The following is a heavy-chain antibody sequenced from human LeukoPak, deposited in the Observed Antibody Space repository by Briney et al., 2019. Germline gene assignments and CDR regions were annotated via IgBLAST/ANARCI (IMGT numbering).Heavy chain of an antibody. CDR1: GYTFTRYY. CDR2: INPNSGGT. V-gene: IGHV1-2*02. Sequence: GASVNVSCKASGYTFTRYYMHWVRQAPGQGLEWMGWINPNSGGTNYAQKFQGRVTMTRDTSISTAYMELSRLRSDDTAVYYCARFPLGQWLGFDYWGQGTLVTVSS. J-gene: IGHJ4*02. CDR3: ARFPLGQWLGFDY. D-gene: IGHD6-19*01.